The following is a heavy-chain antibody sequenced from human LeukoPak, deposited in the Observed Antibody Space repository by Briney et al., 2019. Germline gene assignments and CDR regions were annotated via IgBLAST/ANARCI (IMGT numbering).Heavy chain of an antibody. Sequence: PGGSLRLSCAASGFTFSSYAMHWVRQAPGKGLEWVAVISYDGSNKYYADSVKGRFTISRDNSKNTLYLQMNSLRAEGTAVYYCARTTTVTTLWNYWGQGTLVTVSS. D-gene: IGHD4-17*01. CDR3: ARTTTVTTLWNY. CDR1: GFTFSSYA. V-gene: IGHV3-30*04. CDR2: ISYDGSNK. J-gene: IGHJ4*02.